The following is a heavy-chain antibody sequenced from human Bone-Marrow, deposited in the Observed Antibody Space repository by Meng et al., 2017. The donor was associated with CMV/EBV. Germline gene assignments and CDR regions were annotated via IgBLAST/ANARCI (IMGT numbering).Heavy chain of an antibody. J-gene: IGHJ4*02. V-gene: IGHV3-30*04. D-gene: IGHD3-10*01. CDR2: ISYGGSNK. CDR3: ASDRISRVRGNDIDY. CDR1: GFTFSSYA. Sequence: GESLKISCAASGFTFSSYAMHWVRQAPGKGLEWVAVISYGGSNKYYADSARGRFTISRDNSKNTLYLQMDSLRAEDTAVYYCASDRISRVRGNDIDYWGQGTMVTVSS.